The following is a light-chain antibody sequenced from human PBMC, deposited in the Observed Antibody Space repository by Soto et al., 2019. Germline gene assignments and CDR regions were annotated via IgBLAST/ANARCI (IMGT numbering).Light chain of an antibody. Sequence: EIVLTQSPVTLSLSPGERATLSCRASQSVTNNLAWYHQRPGQAPRLLIYGSSTRATGIPARFSSSGSGTEFTLTISSLQSEDSAVYYCQQYDKWPPRTFGQGTKVDI. CDR3: QQYDKWPPRT. CDR1: QSVTNN. J-gene: IGKJ1*01. CDR2: GSS. V-gene: IGKV3-15*01.